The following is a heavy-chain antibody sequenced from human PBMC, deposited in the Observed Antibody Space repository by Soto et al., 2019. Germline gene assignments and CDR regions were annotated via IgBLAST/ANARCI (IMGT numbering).Heavy chain of an antibody. D-gene: IGHD3-10*01. Sequence: EVQLVESGGGIVQPGGSVRLSCAASGFTLSSYWIHWVRQAPGKGLVWVSRINGDGSTTNYADSLKGRFTISRDNAKNTMFLQMNSLRAEDTAVYFCARGRSGRYSFDYWGQGTLVTVSS. V-gene: IGHV3-74*01. J-gene: IGHJ4*02. CDR2: INGDGSTT. CDR3: ARGRSGRYSFDY. CDR1: GFTLSSYW.